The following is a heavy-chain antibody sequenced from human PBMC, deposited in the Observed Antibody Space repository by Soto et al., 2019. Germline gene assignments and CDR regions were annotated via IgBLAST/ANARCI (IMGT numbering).Heavy chain of an antibody. J-gene: IGHJ4*02. D-gene: IGHD3-22*01. Sequence: QVQLVECGGGVVQPGRSLRLSCAASGFTFSSYGMHWVRQAPGKGLEWVAVISYDGSNKYYADSVKGRFTISRDNSKNTLYLQMNSLRAEDTAVYYCAKALRNYYDSSGYWVWGQGTLVTVSS. CDR3: AKALRNYYDSSGYWV. CDR1: GFTFSSYG. CDR2: ISYDGSNK. V-gene: IGHV3-30*18.